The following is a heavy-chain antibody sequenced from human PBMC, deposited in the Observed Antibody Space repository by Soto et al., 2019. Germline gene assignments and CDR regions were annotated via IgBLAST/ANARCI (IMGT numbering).Heavy chain of an antibody. J-gene: IGHJ4*02. V-gene: IGHV1-3*01. CDR2: INPSDGNR. D-gene: IGHD3-22*01. Sequence: ASVKASCKASGYTFTSYAMHWVRQAPGQRLEWMGLINPSDGNRNFAQKFEDRVTMTIATSTNTVFLELRSLKSDDTAIYYCARDRLRGYDSSGFYSWGQGTMVTVS. CDR1: GYTFTSYA. CDR3: ARDRLRGYDSSGFYS.